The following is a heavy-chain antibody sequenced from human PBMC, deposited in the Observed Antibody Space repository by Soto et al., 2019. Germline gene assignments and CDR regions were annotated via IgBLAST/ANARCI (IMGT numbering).Heavy chain of an antibody. CDR3: ACYDFWSGYSYAFDI. D-gene: IGHD3-3*01. J-gene: IGHJ3*02. V-gene: IGHV3-66*01. CDR2: IYSGGST. CDR1: GFTVSSNY. Sequence: PGGSLRLSCAASGFTVSSNYMSWVRQAPGKGLEWVSVIYSGGSTYYADSVKGRFTISRDNSKNTLYLQMNSLRAEDTAVYYCACYDFWSGYSYAFDIWGQGTMVTVSS.